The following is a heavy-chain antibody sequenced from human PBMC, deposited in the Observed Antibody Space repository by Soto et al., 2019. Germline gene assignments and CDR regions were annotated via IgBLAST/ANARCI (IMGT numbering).Heavy chain of an antibody. CDR2: IYYNGGS. Sequence: SETLSLTCSVSGVSISRGGYYWTWIRQHPGKGLEWIGYIYYNGGSYFNPSLKSRVTMSLDTSNNQFSLKLSSVTAADAAVYYCARGFTLVRGIIITRWFDPWGQGTLVTVS. CDR3: ARGFTLVRGIIITRWFDP. D-gene: IGHD3-10*01. V-gene: IGHV4-31*03. CDR1: GVSISRGGYY. J-gene: IGHJ5*02.